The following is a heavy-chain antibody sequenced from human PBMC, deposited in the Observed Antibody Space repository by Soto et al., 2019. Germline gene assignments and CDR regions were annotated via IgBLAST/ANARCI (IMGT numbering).Heavy chain of an antibody. CDR2: INPNSGGT. CDR1: GYTFTGYY. Sequence: ASVQVSCTATGYTFTGYYMHWVRPAIGQGLEWMGWINPNSGGTNYAQKFQGWVPRTRDTSISTAYMELSRLGSDDTAVYYCARGGTVAAPDYFDYWGKGTLVTVSS. CDR3: ARGGTVAAPDYFDY. J-gene: IGHJ4*02. D-gene: IGHD6-19*01. V-gene: IGHV1-2*04.